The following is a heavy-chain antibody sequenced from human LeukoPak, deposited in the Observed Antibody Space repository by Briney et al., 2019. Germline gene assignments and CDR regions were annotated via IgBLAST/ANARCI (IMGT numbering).Heavy chain of an antibody. D-gene: IGHD2-8*01. CDR1: GYSISSGYY. V-gene: IGHV4-61*02. Sequence: SETLSLTCTVSGYSISSGYYWSWIRQPAGKGLEWIGRIYTSGSTNYNPSLKSRVTISVDTSKNQFSLKLSSVTAADTAVYYCARHVFADAFDIWGQGTMVTVSS. J-gene: IGHJ3*02. CDR2: IYTSGST. CDR3: ARHVFADAFDI.